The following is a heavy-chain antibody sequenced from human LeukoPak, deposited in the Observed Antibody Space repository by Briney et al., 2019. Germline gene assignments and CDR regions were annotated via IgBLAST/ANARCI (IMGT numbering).Heavy chain of an antibody. J-gene: IGHJ4*02. CDR3: TRLSADSYGYGGWDENFDY. V-gene: IGHV3-73*01. CDR1: GLTFSGSA. Sequence: GGSLRLSCAASGLTFSGSAMHWVRQASGKGLEWVGRIRSKANSYATAYAASVKGRFTISRDDSKNTAYLQMNSLKTEDTAVYYCTRLSADSYGYGGWDENFDYWGQGTLVTVSS. D-gene: IGHD5-18*01. CDR2: IRSKANSYAT.